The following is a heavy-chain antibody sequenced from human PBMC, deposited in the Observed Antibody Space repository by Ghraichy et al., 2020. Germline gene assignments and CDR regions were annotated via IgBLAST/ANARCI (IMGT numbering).Heavy chain of an antibody. V-gene: IGHV3-48*03. D-gene: IGHD5-18*01. CDR2: ISGSGRIT. CDR3: ARGAEVTAKIFDI. Sequence: WGSLRLSCEASGFKLSNYEMNWVRQAPGKGLEWVSYISGSGRITYFADSVKGRFTISRDNAKNSLYLQMNSLRAEDTAVYHCARGAEVTAKIFDIWGQGTKVTVSS. CDR1: GFKLSNYE. J-gene: IGHJ3*02.